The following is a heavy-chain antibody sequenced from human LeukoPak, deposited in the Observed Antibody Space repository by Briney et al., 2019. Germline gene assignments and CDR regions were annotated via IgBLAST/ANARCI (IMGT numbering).Heavy chain of an antibody. CDR3: ARGSLWFGNPYFDY. CDR2: IYYSGST. J-gene: IGHJ4*02. D-gene: IGHD3-10*01. V-gene: IGHV4-30-4*01. Sequence: PSETLSLTCTVSGGSISSGDYYWSWIRQPPGKGLEWIGYIYYSGSTYYNPSLKSRVTISVDTSKNQFSLKLSSVTAAGTAVYYCARGSLWFGNPYFDYWGQGTLVTVSS. CDR1: GGSISSGDYY.